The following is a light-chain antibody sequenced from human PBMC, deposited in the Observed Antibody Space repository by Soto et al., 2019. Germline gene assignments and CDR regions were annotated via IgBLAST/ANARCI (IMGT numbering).Light chain of an antibody. V-gene: IGKV3-20*01. CDR1: QSVSRSN. Sequence: EIVLTQSPGTLSLSPGERATLSCRASQSVSRSNFAWYQQKPGQAPRLLIYGASSRATGIPDRFSGAGSGTDFTLSINRLEPEDFAVYYCQQYLRSPRTFGQGTKVDIK. J-gene: IGKJ1*01. CDR3: QQYLRSPRT. CDR2: GAS.